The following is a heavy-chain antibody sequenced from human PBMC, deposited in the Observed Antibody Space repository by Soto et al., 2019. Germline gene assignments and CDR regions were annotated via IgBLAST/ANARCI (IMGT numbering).Heavy chain of an antibody. V-gene: IGHV1-69*06. CDR2: IIPIFGTA. CDR3: ARDKGRYSYGSYYYGMDV. D-gene: IGHD5-18*01. J-gene: IGHJ6*02. Sequence: ASVKVSCKASGGTFSSYAISWVRQAPGQGLEWMGGIIPIFGTANYAQKFQGRVTITAGKSTSTAYMELSSLRSEDTAVYYCARDKGRYSYGSYYYGMDVWGQGTTVPVSS. CDR1: GGTFSSYA.